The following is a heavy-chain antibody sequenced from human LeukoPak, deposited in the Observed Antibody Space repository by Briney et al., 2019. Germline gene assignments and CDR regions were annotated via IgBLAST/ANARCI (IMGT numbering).Heavy chain of an antibody. CDR1: GFTFSDYY. D-gene: IGHD4-17*01. V-gene: IGHV3-11*04. CDR2: ISSSGGTI. CDR3: AKKGGRTVTSTSDY. Sequence: GGSLRLSCAASGFTFSDYYMSWVRQAPGEGLEWISYISSSGGTIYYADSVKGRFTISRDNSKNTLYLQMNSLRAEDTAVYYCAKKGGRTVTSTSDYWGQGTLVTVSS. J-gene: IGHJ4*02.